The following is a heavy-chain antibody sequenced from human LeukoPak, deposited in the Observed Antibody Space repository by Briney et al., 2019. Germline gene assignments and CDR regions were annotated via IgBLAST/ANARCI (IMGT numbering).Heavy chain of an antibody. CDR2: IRYDGSNK. D-gene: IGHD6-19*01. V-gene: IGHV3-30*02. Sequence: GGSLRLSCAASGFTFSSYGMHWVRQAPGKGLEWVAFIRYDGSNKYYADSVKGRFTISRDNSKNTLYLQMGSLRAEDMAVYYCARSSGSRRSGWPKSEDYYNYNMDVWGKGTTVTISS. J-gene: IGHJ6*03. CDR1: GFTFSSYG. CDR3: ARSSGSRRSGWPKSEDYYNYNMDV.